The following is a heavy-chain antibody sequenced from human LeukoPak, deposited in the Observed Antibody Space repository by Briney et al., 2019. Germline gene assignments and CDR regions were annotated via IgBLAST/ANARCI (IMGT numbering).Heavy chain of an antibody. J-gene: IGHJ6*02. CDR1: GYSFTSYW. Sequence: PGESLKICCKGSGYSFTSYWISWVRQMPGKGLEWMGIIYPGDSNTRYNPSFQGQVTISADKSISTAYLQWSSLKASDTAEYYCARQGFVASYGVDVWGQGTTVTVSS. V-gene: IGHV5-51*01. CDR2: IYPGDSNT. CDR3: ARQGFVASYGVDV.